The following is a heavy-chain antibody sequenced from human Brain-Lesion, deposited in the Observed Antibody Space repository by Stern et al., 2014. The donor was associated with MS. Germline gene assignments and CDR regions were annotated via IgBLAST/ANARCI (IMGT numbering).Heavy chain of an antibody. CDR3: ARHMGEGLSIDY. V-gene: IGHV5-10-1*03. CDR2: IDPSASNP. Sequence: EVQLVESGAEVKKPGESLRISCQGSGYSFTSDWISWARQMPGKGLEWMGRIDPSASNPNYTPSFKGHVTISADKSINTAYLDWRSLKASDTAMYYCARHMGEGLSIDYWGQGPLV. J-gene: IGHJ4*02. CDR1: GYSFTSDW. D-gene: IGHD3-16*01.